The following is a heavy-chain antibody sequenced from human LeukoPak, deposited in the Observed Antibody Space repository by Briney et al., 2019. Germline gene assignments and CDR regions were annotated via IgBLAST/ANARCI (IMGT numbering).Heavy chain of an antibody. CDR2: FDPEDGET. V-gene: IGHV1-24*01. CDR3: ATDSYYGSGKSRYYYYMDV. CDR1: GYTLTELS. D-gene: IGHD3-10*01. J-gene: IGHJ6*03. Sequence: GASVKVSCKVSGYTLTELSMHWVRQAPGKGLEWMGGFDPEDGETIHAQKFQGRVTMTEDTSTDTAYMELSSLRSEDTAVYYCATDSYYGSGKSRYYYYMDVWGKGTTVTVSS.